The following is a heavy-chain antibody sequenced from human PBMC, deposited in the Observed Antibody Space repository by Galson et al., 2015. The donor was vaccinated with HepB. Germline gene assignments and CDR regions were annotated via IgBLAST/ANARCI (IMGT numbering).Heavy chain of an antibody. CDR2: ISYDGTSE. J-gene: IGHJ3*02. D-gene: IGHD1-1*01. Sequence: SLRLSCAASGFTFNTYNMHWVRQAPGKGLEWVAVISYDGTSEYFADSVKGRFTISRDNSKSALYLQMNSLRAEDTSVYYCARGNGDDTFDIWGQGTVVTVS. CDR3: ARGNGDDTFDI. CDR1: GFTFNTYN. V-gene: IGHV3-30-3*01.